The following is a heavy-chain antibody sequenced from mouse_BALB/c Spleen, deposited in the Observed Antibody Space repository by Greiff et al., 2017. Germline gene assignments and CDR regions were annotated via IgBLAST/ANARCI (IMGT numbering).Heavy chain of an antibody. CDR3: ARHDYDFYAMDY. CDR2: ISSGGGST. D-gene: IGHD2-4*01. V-gene: IGHV5-12-1*01. J-gene: IGHJ4*01. CDR1: GFAFSSYD. Sequence: EVKVVESGGGLVKPGGSLKLSCAASGFAFSSYDMSWVRQTPEKRLEWVAYISSGGGSTYYPDTVKGRFTISRDNAKNTLYLQMSSLKSEDTAMYYCARHDYDFYAMDYWGQGTSVTVSS.